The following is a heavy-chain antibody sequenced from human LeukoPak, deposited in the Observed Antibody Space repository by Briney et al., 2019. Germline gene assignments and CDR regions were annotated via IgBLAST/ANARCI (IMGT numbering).Heavy chain of an antibody. Sequence: SETLSLTCAVSGGSISSGGYSWSWIRQPPGKGLEWIGYIYHSGSTYYNPSLKSRVTISVDRSKNQFSLKLSSVTAADAAVYYCARGGLTGIRVDYWGQGTLVTVSS. J-gene: IGHJ4*02. CDR3: ARGGLTGIRVDY. CDR1: GGSISSGGYS. V-gene: IGHV4-30-2*01. CDR2: IYHSGST. D-gene: IGHD4/OR15-4a*01.